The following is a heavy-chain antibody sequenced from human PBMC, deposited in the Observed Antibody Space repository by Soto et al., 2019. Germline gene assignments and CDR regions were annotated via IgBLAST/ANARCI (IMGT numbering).Heavy chain of an antibody. Sequence: VGSLRLSCEASGLTFSSYAMSWVRQAPGKGLEWVSGTSGTGGSTYYADSVKGRLTISRDNSKKTLYLQMNSLRAEDTALYYCARGEGFYDSTGYSSPHAMDVWGQGTTVTVSS. CDR3: ARGEGFYDSTGYSSPHAMDV. CDR2: TSGTGGST. V-gene: IGHV3-23*01. D-gene: IGHD3-22*01. CDR1: GLTFSSYA. J-gene: IGHJ6*02.